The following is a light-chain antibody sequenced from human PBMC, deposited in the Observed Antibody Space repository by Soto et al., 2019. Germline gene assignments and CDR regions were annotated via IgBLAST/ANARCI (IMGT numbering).Light chain of an antibody. Sequence: QSALTQPPSASVSPGQSVTISCTGTSRDVGGYNYVSWYQQHPGQAPKLMIYEVNKRPSGVPDRFSGSKSGHTASLTVSGLQAEDEADYYCSSYAGSNSYVFGTGTQLTVL. CDR1: SRDVGGYNY. CDR3: SSYAGSNSYV. V-gene: IGLV2-8*01. CDR2: EVN. J-gene: IGLJ1*01.